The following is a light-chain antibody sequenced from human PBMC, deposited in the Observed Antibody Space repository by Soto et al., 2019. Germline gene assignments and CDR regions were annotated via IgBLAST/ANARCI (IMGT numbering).Light chain of an antibody. CDR1: QSISSK. J-gene: IGKJ5*01. V-gene: IGKV3-15*01. Sequence: EIVLTQSPATLSVSLGGRATLSCRASQSISSKLNWYQQRPGQAPRLLIYEAFNRATGIPARFSGSGSGTEFTLTISSQQPEDFAIYYCQHYNSWRPLTFGQGTRLEIK. CDR2: EAF. CDR3: QHYNSWRPLT.